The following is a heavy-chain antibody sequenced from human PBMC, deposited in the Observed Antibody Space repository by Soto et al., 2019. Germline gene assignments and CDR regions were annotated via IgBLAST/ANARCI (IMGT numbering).Heavy chain of an antibody. CDR1: GYTFTSYG. D-gene: IGHD3-3*01. J-gene: IGHJ4*02. Sequence: ASVKVSCKASGYTFTSYGISWVRQAPGQGLEWMGWISAYNGNTNYAQKLQGRVTMTTDTSTSTAYMELRSLRSDDTAVYYCARNEVTIFGVVTEPIDYWGQGTLVTVSS. V-gene: IGHV1-18*01. CDR2: ISAYNGNT. CDR3: ARNEVTIFGVVTEPIDY.